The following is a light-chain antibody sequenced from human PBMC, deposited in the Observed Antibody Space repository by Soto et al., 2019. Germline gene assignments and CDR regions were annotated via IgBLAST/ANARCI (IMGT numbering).Light chain of an antibody. CDR2: EVS. J-gene: IGLJ2*01. CDR3: SSYAGSNIYVV. Sequence: QSVLTQPPSASGSPGQSVTISCTGTSNDVGGYNYVSWYQQHPGKAPKLMIYEVSKRPSGVPDRFSGSKSGNTASLTVSGLQAEDEADYYCSSYAGSNIYVVFGGGTQLTVL. CDR1: SNDVGGYNY. V-gene: IGLV2-8*01.